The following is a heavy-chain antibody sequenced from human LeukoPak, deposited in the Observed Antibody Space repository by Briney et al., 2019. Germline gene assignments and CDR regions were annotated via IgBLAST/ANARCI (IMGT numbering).Heavy chain of an antibody. J-gene: IGHJ3*02. V-gene: IGHV3-21*01. CDR1: GFTFSNYY. CDR3: ARGSGSYSSAFDI. Sequence: GGSLRLSCAASGFTFSNYYMNWVRQAPGKGLEWVSFISSSSTYIYYADSVKGRFTISRDNAKNSLYLQMNSLRAEDTAVYYCARGSGSYSSAFDIWGQGTMVTVSS. CDR2: ISSSSTYI. D-gene: IGHD1-26*01.